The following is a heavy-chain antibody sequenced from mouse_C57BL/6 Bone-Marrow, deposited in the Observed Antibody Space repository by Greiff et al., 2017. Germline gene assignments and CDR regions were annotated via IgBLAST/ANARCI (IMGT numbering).Heavy chain of an antibody. CDR1: GFTFSDYG. D-gene: IGHD3-2*02. CDR2: ISSGSSTI. V-gene: IGHV5-17*01. Sequence: EVKLMESGGGLVKPGGSLKLSCAASGFTFSDYGMHWVRQAPEKGLEWVAYISSGSSTIYYADTVKGRFTISRDNAKNTLFLKMTSLRSEDTAMYYCARAAQATWFAYWGQGTLVTVSA. J-gene: IGHJ3*01. CDR3: ARAAQATWFAY.